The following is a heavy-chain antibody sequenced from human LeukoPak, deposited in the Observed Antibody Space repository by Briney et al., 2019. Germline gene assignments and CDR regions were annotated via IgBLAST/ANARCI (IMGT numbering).Heavy chain of an antibody. CDR2: ISGDGGST. V-gene: IGHV3-43*02. CDR3: AKDILTFDDFWSGYDY. J-gene: IGHJ4*02. D-gene: IGHD3-3*01. CDR1: GFTFDDYA. Sequence: PGGSLRLSCAASGFTFDDYAMHWVRQAPGKGLECVSLISGDGGSTYYADSVKGRFTISRDNSKNSLYLQMNSLRTEDTALYYCAKDILTFDDFWSGYDYWGQGTLVTVSS.